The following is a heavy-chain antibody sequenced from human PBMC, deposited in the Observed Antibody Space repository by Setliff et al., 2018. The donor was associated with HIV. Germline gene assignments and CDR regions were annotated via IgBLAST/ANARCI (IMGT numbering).Heavy chain of an antibody. CDR3: AREGGSSLPSGGEGLVNYFQYMDV. CDR1: GGTFRSNA. V-gene: IGHV1-69*13. CDR2: IIPMLGTA. D-gene: IGHD3-9*01. J-gene: IGHJ6*03. Sequence: SVKVSCKASGGTFRSNAISWVRQAPGQGLEWMGGIIPMLGTADHAEKFQDRVTITADESTRTVYMELSSLRSEDTAVYYCAREGGSSLPSGGEGLVNYFQYMDVWGTGTTVTVSS.